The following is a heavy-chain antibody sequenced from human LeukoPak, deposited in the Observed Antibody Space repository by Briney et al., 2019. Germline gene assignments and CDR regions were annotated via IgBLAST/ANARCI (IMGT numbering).Heavy chain of an antibody. D-gene: IGHD5-12*01. J-gene: IGHJ5*02. CDR3: ASLDPGGDGYNS. V-gene: IGHV3-21*01. Sequence: GRSLRLSCAASGFTFSSYSMNWVRQALGKGLEWVSSISSSSSYIYYADSVKGRFTISRDNAKNSLYLQMNSLRAEDTAVYYCASLDPGGDGYNSWGQGTLVTVSS. CDR2: ISSSSSYI. CDR1: GFTFSSYS.